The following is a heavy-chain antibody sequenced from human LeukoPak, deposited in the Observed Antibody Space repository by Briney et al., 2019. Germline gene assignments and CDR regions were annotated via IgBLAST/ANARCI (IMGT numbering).Heavy chain of an antibody. CDR3: ARGVVYPAWSGPHWSDY. Sequence: HPGGSLRLSCAASGFTFSSYWMSWVRQAPGKGPEWVAHIKQDASQEYHVDSVKGRFTISRDNAKNSPYLQMNSLRAEDTAVYYCARGVVYPAWSGPHWSDYWGQGALVTVSS. D-gene: IGHD3-3*01. CDR1: GFTFSSYW. J-gene: IGHJ4*02. CDR2: IKQDASQE. V-gene: IGHV3-7*01.